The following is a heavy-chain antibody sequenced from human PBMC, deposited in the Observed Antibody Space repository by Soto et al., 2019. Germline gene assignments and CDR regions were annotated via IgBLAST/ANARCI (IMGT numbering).Heavy chain of an antibody. V-gene: IGHV4-61*01. CDR2: IYYSGST. CDR3: ARVGYGDYLGIWKGFDY. CDR1: GGSVSSGSYY. Sequence: PSETLSLTCTVSGGSVSSGSYYWSWIRQPPGKGLEWIGYIYYSGSTNYNPSLKSRVTISVDTSKNQFSLKLSSVTAADTAVYYCARVGYGDYLGIWKGFDYWGQGTLVTVSS. D-gene: IGHD4-17*01. J-gene: IGHJ4*02.